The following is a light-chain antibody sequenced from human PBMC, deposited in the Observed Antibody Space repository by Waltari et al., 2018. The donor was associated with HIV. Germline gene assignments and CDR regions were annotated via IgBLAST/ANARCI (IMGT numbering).Light chain of an antibody. CDR2: YDD. V-gene: IGLV1-36*01. CDR3: AAWDDSLNGYV. Sequence: QSVLTQPPSVSEAPRQRVTISCSGSSSNIGNNAVSWYQQLPGKAPKLLIFYDDLLPSGVSDRLSGSKSGTSASLAISGLQSEDEADYYCAAWDDSLNGYVFGTGTQVTV. CDR1: SSNIGNNA. J-gene: IGLJ1*01.